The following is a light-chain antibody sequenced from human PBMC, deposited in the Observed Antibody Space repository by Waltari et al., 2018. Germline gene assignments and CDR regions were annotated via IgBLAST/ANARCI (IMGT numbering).Light chain of an antibody. V-gene: IGKV3-15*01. CDR3: QQYNKWPLYT. J-gene: IGKJ2*01. CDR2: CAS. Sequence: EIVMTQSPATLSVSPGERATLSCRASQSDSSNLAWYQQKPGQAPRLLIYCASTRATGNRARLSGSRSGTEFTLTISSLQSEDFAVYYCQQYNKWPLYTFGQGTKLEIK. CDR1: QSDSSN.